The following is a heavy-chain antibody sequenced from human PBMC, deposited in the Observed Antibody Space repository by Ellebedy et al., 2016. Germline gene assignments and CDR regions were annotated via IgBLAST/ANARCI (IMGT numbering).Heavy chain of an antibody. D-gene: IGHD3-22*01. CDR2: ISYDGEGT. J-gene: IGHJ4*02. CDR3: AKDTSGYYGGYFDF. V-gene: IGHV3-30*18. CDR1: GLPFGSKG. Sequence: GESLKISXEASGLPFGSKGMHWVRQAPGKGLEWVAAISYDGEGTDYADAVKGRFTNSRDNSEDTLFLQMNSLRAEDTAVYYCAKDTSGYYGGYFDFWGQGTLVTVSS.